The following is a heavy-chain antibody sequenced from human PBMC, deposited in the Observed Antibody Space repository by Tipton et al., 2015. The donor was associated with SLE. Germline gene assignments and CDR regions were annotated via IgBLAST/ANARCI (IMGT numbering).Heavy chain of an antibody. CDR2: YSVKS. CDR1: GGSISRGGYY. D-gene: IGHD6-6*01. V-gene: IGHV4-31*02. CDR3: ARSEYSISSGAFDI. Sequence: LRLSCTVSGGSISRGGYYWSWIRQHSGKGLEWIGYYSVKSYYNPSLKSRVTISVDTSDNQLFLKLSSVTAADTAVYYCARSEYSISSGAFDIWGQGTRVTVSS. J-gene: IGHJ3*02.